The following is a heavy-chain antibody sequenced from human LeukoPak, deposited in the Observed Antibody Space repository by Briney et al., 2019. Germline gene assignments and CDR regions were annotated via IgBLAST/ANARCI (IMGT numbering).Heavy chain of an antibody. Sequence: ASVKVSCKASGYTFTSYGISWVRQAPGQGLEWMGWISAYNGNTNYAQKLQGRVTMTTDTSTSTAYMELRSLRSDDTAVYYCARANPGDFWSGYYFDYWGQGTLVTVSS. J-gene: IGHJ4*02. D-gene: IGHD3-3*01. CDR1: GYTFTSYG. CDR3: ARANPGDFWSGYYFDY. CDR2: ISAYNGNT. V-gene: IGHV1-18*01.